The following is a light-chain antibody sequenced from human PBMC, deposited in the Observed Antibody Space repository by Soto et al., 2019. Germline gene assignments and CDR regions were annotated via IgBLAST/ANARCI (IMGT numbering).Light chain of an antibody. Sequence: QSALTQPASVSGSPGRSITISCTGTSSDVGKYNLVSWYQQHPGKAPKLMIYEDNKRPSGVSDRFSGSKSGNTASLTISGLQAEDEADYYCCSYVVSSTLVLGGGTKLTVL. CDR1: SSDVGKYNL. CDR2: EDN. V-gene: IGLV2-23*01. J-gene: IGLJ2*01. CDR3: CSYVVSSTLV.